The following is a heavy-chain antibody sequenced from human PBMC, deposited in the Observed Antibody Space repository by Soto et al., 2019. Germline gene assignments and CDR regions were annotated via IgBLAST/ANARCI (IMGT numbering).Heavy chain of an antibody. CDR1: GGTFSSYA. D-gene: IGHD6-19*01. J-gene: IGHJ6*02. CDR2: IIPIFGTA. Sequence: QVQLVQSGAEVKQPGSSVKVSCKASGGTFSSYAISWVRQAPGQGLEWMGGIIPIFGTANYAQKFQGRVTITADKSTSTAYMELSSLRPEDTAVYYCARVLRIAVADNYYYYGMDVWGQGTTVTVSS. V-gene: IGHV1-69*06. CDR3: ARVLRIAVADNYYYYGMDV.